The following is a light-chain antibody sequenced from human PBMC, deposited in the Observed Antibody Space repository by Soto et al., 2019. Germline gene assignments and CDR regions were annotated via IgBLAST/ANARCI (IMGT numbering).Light chain of an antibody. Sequence: QSALTQPASVSGSPGQSITISCTGTNSDVGGHNYVSWYQQHPGRAPKLMIYEVSNRPSGVSNRFSGSKSGNTASLTMSGLQPEDEADYYCSSYTSSSTYVFGTGTKLTVL. V-gene: IGLV2-14*01. CDR1: NSDVGGHNY. CDR3: SSYTSSSTYV. CDR2: EVS. J-gene: IGLJ1*01.